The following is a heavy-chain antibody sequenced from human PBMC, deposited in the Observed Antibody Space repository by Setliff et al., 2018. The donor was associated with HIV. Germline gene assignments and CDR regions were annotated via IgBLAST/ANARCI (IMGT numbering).Heavy chain of an antibody. Sequence: PSETLSLTCTVSGGSISSYYWSWIRQPAGKGLEWIGRIYTSGSTYYNPSLKSRVTISVDTSKNQFSLKLSSVTAADTAVYYCARQGGYSGYGFYYYYYYMDVWGKGTTVTVSS. CDR3: ARQGGYSGYGFYYYYYYMDV. D-gene: IGHD5-12*01. V-gene: IGHV4-4*07. CDR2: IYTSGST. J-gene: IGHJ6*03. CDR1: GGSISSYY.